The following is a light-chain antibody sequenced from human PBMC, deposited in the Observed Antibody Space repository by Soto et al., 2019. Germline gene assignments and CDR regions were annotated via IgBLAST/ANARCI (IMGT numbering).Light chain of an antibody. V-gene: IGKV1-5*03. Sequence: DIQMTQSPSTLSGSVGDRVTITCRASQTVSSKLAWYQQKPGKPPKLLIYRASTLTSGVPARFSGSGSGTEFTLTISTLQPDDFAAYYCQHYNSYSEAFGQGTKVDIK. CDR2: RAS. J-gene: IGKJ1*01. CDR1: QTVSSK. CDR3: QHYNSYSEA.